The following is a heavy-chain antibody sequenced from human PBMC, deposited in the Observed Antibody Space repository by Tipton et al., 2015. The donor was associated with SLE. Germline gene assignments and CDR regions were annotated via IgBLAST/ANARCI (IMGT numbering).Heavy chain of an antibody. Sequence: SLRLSCAASGFPFISYGMHWVRQAPGKGLEWVAVIWYDGGDKYYADSVQGRFTISRDNSKNTLYLQMNNLRAEDTAVYYCAKDRSGWDLNWYFDLWGRGTLVSVSS. CDR2: IWYDGGDK. CDR1: GFPFISYG. CDR3: AKDRSGWDLNWYFDL. D-gene: IGHD1-26*01. J-gene: IGHJ2*01. V-gene: IGHV3-33*06.